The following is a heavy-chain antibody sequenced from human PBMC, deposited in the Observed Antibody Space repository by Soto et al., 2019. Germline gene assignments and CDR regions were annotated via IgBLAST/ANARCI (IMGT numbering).Heavy chain of an antibody. D-gene: IGHD2-21*02. CDR3: ARGEYCGGDCWYNWFDP. CDR1: GGSISSGGYY. CDR2: IYFSGTT. V-gene: IGHV4-31*03. J-gene: IGHJ5*02. Sequence: QVQLQESGPGLVKTSQTLSLTCTVSGGSISSGGYYWSWIRQHPGKGLEWIGYIYFSGTTYYNPSIKSRVTISVDTSKNQFSLRLNSVTAADTAVYYCARGEYCGGDCWYNWFDPWGQGTLVTVSS.